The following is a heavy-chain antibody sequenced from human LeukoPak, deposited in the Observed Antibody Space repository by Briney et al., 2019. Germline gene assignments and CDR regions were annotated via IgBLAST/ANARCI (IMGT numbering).Heavy chain of an antibody. CDR2: IYNSANT. Sequence: SETLSLTCTVSGDSISKDFYGWAGLRQPAGKGLGWIGTIYNSANTYYNPPLQSRVAMSDDTSKHQHSLTLPSVTAADTAVYYCVSDHIDGLTPNNWFDPWGQGTLVTVSS. J-gene: IGHJ5*02. D-gene: IGHD5-24*01. CDR1: GDSISKDFYG. CDR3: VSDHIDGLTPNNWFDP. V-gene: IGHV4-39*07.